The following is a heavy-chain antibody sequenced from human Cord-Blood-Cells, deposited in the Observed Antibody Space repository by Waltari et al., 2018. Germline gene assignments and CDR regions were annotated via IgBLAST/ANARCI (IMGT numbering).Heavy chain of an antibody. Sequence: EVQLVESGGGLVKPGGSLRLSCGASGFTFSNAWMSWVRQAPGKGLEWVGRIKSKTDGGTTDYAAPVKGRFTISRDDSKNTLYLQMNSLKTEDTAVYYCTTDKLGPSYYFDYWGQGTLVTVSS. V-gene: IGHV3-15*01. CDR1: GFTFSNAW. D-gene: IGHD7-27*01. CDR3: TTDKLGPSYYFDY. J-gene: IGHJ4*02. CDR2: IKSKTDGGTT.